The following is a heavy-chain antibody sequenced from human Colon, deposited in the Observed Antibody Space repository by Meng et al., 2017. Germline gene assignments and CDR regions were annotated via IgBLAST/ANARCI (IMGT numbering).Heavy chain of an antibody. D-gene: IGHD3-9*01. CDR2: SHPSGST. CDR1: GGSFSSYY. Sequence: QVQLRQWGAGLLKPSETLSLTCTVYGGSFSSYYLTWSRQPPGEELEWVEESHPSGSTYYSPSLQSRGTITLDTSKNQFSLTLSSMTAADTAVYYCARGVDWAKSGNFWGQGTLVTVSS. CDR3: ARGVDWAKSGNF. V-gene: IGHV4-34*01. J-gene: IGHJ4*02.